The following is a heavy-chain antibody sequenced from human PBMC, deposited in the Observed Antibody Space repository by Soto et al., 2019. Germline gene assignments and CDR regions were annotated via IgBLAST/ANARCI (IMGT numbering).Heavy chain of an antibody. CDR2: IIPILGIA. J-gene: IGHJ5*02. V-gene: IGHV1-69*08. CDR3: AREVGGTAARPGNWFDP. D-gene: IGHD6-6*01. CDR1: GGTFSSYT. Sequence: QVQLVQSGAEVKKPGSSVKVSCKASGGTFSSYTISWVRQAPGQGLEWMGRIIPILGIANYAQKFQGRVTITADKSTSTAYLELSSLRSEDTAVYYGAREVGGTAARPGNWFDPGGQGTLVTVSS.